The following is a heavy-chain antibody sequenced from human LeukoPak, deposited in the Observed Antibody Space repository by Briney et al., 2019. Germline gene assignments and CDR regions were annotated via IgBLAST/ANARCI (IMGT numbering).Heavy chain of an antibody. J-gene: IGHJ6*04. CDR1: GFTFSRYA. D-gene: IGHD3-3*01. V-gene: IGHV3-23*01. CDR3: AKEIEETYYDFWSGYSNLDV. CDR2: ISGRGGST. Sequence: GGSLRLSCAASGFTFSRYAMSWVRQAPGKGLEWVSAISGRGGSTYYADSVKGRFTISRDNSKNTLYLQMNSLRADDTAVYYCAKEIEETYYDFWSGYSNLDVWGKGTTVTVSS.